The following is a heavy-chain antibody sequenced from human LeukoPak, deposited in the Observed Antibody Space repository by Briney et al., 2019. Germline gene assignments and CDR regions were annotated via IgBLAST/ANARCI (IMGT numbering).Heavy chain of an antibody. V-gene: IGHV4-59*01. J-gene: IGHJ4*02. CDR2: IYYSGST. CDR1: GGSLSSYY. Sequence: PSETLSLTCTVSGGSLSSYYWSWIRQPPGKGLEWIGYIYYSGSTNYNPSLKSRVTISVDTSKNQFSLKLSSVTAADTAVYYCARRGDYGGLGYWGQGTLVTVSS. CDR3: ARRGDYGGLGY. D-gene: IGHD4-23*01.